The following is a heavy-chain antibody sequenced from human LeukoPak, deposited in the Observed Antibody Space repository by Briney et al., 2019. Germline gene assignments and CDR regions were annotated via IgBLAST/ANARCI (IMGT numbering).Heavy chain of an antibody. CDR3: ARDYSGSYHDAFDI. D-gene: IGHD1-26*01. V-gene: IGHV4-34*12. CDR1: GGSFSGYY. CDR2: IIDTGST. Sequence: SETLSLTCAVYGGSFSGYYWTWIRQPPGKGLEWIGEIIDTGSTKYNSSLKSRVTISVDKSKNQFSLKLSSVTAADTAVYYCARDYSGSYHDAFDIWGQGTMVTVSS. J-gene: IGHJ3*02.